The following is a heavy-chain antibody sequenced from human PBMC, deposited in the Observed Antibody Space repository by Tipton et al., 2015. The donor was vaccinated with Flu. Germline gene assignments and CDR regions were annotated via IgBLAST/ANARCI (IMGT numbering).Heavy chain of an antibody. Sequence: SLRLSCEGSGFRFNSFEMSWIRQAPGKGLEWVSHISSSGSTINYADSVKGRFTISRDNAKNSLYLQMNSLRAEDTAVYYCARDHPPSITVLGEITDYFGMAVWGQGTTVTVSS. CDR3: ARDHPPSITVLGEITDYFGMAV. D-gene: IGHD3-3*01. V-gene: IGHV3-48*03. J-gene: IGHJ6*02. CDR2: ISSSGSTI. CDR1: GFRFNSFE.